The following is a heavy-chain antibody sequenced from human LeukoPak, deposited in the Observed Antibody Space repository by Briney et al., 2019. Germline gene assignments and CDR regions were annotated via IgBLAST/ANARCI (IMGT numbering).Heavy chain of an antibody. J-gene: IGHJ4*02. CDR2: ISPNSGGT. CDR1: GYTFTGYY. Sequence: ASVKVSCKASGYTFTGYYIHWVRQAPGQGLEWMGWISPNSGGTNYAQKFQGRVTMTRDTSISTAYMELSRLRSDDTAVYYCATQQLVSFDYWGQGTLVTVSS. CDR3: ATQQLVSFDY. D-gene: IGHD6-13*01. V-gene: IGHV1-2*02.